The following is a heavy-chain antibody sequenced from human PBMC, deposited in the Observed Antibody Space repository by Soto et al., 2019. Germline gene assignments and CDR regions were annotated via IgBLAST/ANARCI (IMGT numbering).Heavy chain of an antibody. CDR3: PSVYGDYLDY. Sequence: QVQLQESGPGLVKPSETLSLTCTVSGGSISSYYWSWIRQPPGKGLEWIGYIYYSGSTNYNPSLKSRVTISVDTSKNQFSLKLSSVTAADTAVYYCPSVYGDYLDYWGQGTLVTVSS. J-gene: IGHJ4*02. D-gene: IGHD4-17*01. V-gene: IGHV4-59*01. CDR2: IYYSGST. CDR1: GGSISSYY.